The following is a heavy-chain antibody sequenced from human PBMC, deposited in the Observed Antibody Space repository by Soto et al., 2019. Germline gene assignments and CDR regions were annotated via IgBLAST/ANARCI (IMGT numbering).Heavy chain of an antibody. CDR2: IYYSGST. CDR3: ARRYGGNLDY. J-gene: IGHJ4*02. CDR1: VGSISSYY. D-gene: IGHD2-15*01. V-gene: IGHV4-59*08. Sequence: QVQLQESGPGLVKPSETLSLTCTVSVGSISSYYWSWIRQPPGKGLEWFGYIYYSGSTNYNPSLKSRVTISVDTSKNQFSLKLSSVTATDTAVYYCARRYGGNLDYWGQGTLVTVSS.